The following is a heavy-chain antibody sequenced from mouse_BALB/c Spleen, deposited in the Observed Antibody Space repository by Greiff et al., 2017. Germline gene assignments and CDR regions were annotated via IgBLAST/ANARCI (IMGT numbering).Heavy chain of an antibody. CDR2: ISYSGST. CDR1: GYSITSDYA. V-gene: IGHV3-2*02. J-gene: IGHJ2*01. Sequence: EVMLVESGPGLVKPSQSLSLTCTVTGYSITSDYAWNWIRQFPGNKLEWMGYISYSGSTSYNPSLKSRISITRDTSKNQFFLQLNSVTTEDTATYYCARSVYYGRDYFDYWGQGTTLTVSS. CDR3: ARSVYYGRDYFDY. D-gene: IGHD1-1*01.